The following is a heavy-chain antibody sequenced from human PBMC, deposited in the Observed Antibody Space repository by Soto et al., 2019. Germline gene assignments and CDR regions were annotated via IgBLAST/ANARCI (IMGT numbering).Heavy chain of an antibody. CDR3: ARLQPSGYYLGDFDY. V-gene: IGHV4-31*03. CDR2: IYYSGST. J-gene: IGHJ4*02. Sequence: LSLTCTVSGGSISSGGYYWSWIRQHPGKGLEWIGYIYYSGSTYYNPSLKSRVTISVDASKNQFSLKLSSVTAADTAVYYCARLQPSGYYLGDFDYWGQGTLVTVSS. D-gene: IGHD3-22*01. CDR1: GGSISSGGYY.